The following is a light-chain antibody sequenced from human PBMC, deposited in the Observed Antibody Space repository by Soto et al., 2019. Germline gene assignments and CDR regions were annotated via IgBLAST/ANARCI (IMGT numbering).Light chain of an antibody. V-gene: IGLV2-11*01. Sequence: QSALTQPRSVSGSPGQSVTISCTGTSSDVGGYNYVSWYQQHPGKAPKLMIYDVSKRPSGGPDRFSGSKSGNTASLTISGLQAEDEADYYCCAYARSRWVFVGGTKLTVL. CDR1: SSDVGGYNY. CDR3: CAYARSRWV. J-gene: IGLJ3*02. CDR2: DVS.